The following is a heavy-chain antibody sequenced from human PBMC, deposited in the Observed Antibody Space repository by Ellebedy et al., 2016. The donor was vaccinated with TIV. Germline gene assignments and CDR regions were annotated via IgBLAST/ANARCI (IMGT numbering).Heavy chain of an antibody. J-gene: IGHJ5*02. D-gene: IGHD5-12*01. V-gene: IGHV3-64*01. Sequence: GESLKISCAASGFTFSSYFMHWVRQAPEKGLEYLSSISANGAIMHYANSVKGRFTISRDNSRNTMYLQMGSLRAEDMAVYYCTRDKDGGYGFDPWGQGTLVTVSS. CDR1: GFTFSSYF. CDR2: ISANGAIM. CDR3: TRDKDGGYGFDP.